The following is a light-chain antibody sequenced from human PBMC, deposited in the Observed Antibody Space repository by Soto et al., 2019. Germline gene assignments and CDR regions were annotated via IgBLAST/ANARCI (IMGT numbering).Light chain of an antibody. CDR1: SSDVGGYEY. V-gene: IGLV2-14*01. CDR3: LSYTSANTRV. CDR2: EVN. J-gene: IGLJ3*02. Sequence: QSALTQPASVSGSPGQSITISCTGTSSDVGGYEYVSWYQQHPGKAPKLIIYEVNNRPSGVSNRFSGSKSGNTASLTISGLQPEDEADYYCLSYTSANTRVFGGGTKLTVL.